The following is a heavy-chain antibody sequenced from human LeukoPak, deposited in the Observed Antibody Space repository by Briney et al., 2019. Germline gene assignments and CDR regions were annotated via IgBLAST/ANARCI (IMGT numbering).Heavy chain of an antibody. Sequence: GGSLRLSCEASGFTFSTQWMSWVRQAPGKGLEWVAIVNQGGTEKYYVDSVKGRFTISRDNAENSLYLQMNSLRAEDTAVYYCASLYYYDSRGDMDVWGKGTTVTVSS. CDR3: ASLYYYDSRGDMDV. J-gene: IGHJ6*03. V-gene: IGHV3-7*01. CDR2: VNQGGTEK. D-gene: IGHD3-22*01. CDR1: GFTFSTQW.